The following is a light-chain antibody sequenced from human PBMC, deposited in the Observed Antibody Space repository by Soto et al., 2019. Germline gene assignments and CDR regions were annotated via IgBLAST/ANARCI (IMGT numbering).Light chain of an antibody. CDR1: GSDVGSFDL. Sequence: QSALTQPASVSGSPEQSITISCTGPGSDVGSFDLVSWYQQHPGKAPKLIIFEGSKRPSGISTRFSGSKSDNRASLTISGLQAEDEADYYCSSYAGGMTWVFGGGTKVTVL. V-gene: IGLV2-23*01. CDR3: SSYAGGMTWV. CDR2: EGS. J-gene: IGLJ3*02.